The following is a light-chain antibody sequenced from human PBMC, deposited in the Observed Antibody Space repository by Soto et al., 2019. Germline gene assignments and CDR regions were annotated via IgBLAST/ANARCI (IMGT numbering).Light chain of an antibody. CDR2: DVS. CDR3: SSFTSSNTQV. CDR1: GSDVGGYKY. J-gene: IGLJ2*01. Sequence: QSALTQPASVSGSPGQSITISCTGTGSDVGGYKYVSWYQQHPGKAPKLMIYDVSNRPSGVSDRFSGSKSGNTASLTISGLQAEDEADYYCSSFTSSNTQVFGGGTKVTVL. V-gene: IGLV2-14*01.